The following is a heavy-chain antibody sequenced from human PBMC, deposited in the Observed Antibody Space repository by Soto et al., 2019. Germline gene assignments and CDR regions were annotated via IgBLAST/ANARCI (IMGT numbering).Heavy chain of an antibody. CDR3: ARGGSRRFGELLLDY. V-gene: IGHV1-2*04. J-gene: IGHJ4*02. Sequence: GASVKVSCKASGYTFTGYYMHWVRQAPGQGLEWMGWINPNSGGTNYAQKFQGWVTMTRDTSISTAYMELSRLRSDDTAVYYCARGGSRRFGELLLDYWGQGTLVTVSS. CDR1: GYTFTGYY. D-gene: IGHD3-10*01. CDR2: INPNSGGT.